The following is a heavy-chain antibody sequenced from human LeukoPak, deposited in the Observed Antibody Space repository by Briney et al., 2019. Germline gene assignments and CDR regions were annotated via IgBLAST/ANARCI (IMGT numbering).Heavy chain of an antibody. CDR2: MYYSGAT. D-gene: IGHD3-3*01. J-gene: IGHJ5*02. CDR3: ARQSITPSDWLDP. Sequence: SETLSLTCTVSGASISDGHYYWGWIRQTPGKGLEWIASMYYSGATYYHPSLKSRVTISVNTSTNQLSLKLSSVTAADTAVYYCARQSITPSDWLDPWGQESLVIVSS. V-gene: IGHV4-39*01. CDR1: GASISDGHYY.